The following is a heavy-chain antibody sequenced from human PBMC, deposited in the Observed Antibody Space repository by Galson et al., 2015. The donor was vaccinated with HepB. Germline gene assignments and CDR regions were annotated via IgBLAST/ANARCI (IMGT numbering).Heavy chain of an antibody. CDR3: ARDLGGDIVATATGDAFDI. CDR2: ISAYNGNT. Sequence: SVKVSCKASGYTFTSYGISWVRQAPGQGLEWMGWISAYNGNTNYAQKLQGRVTMTTDTSTSTAYMELRSLRSDDTAVYYCARDLGGDIVATATGDAFDIWGQGTMVTASS. D-gene: IGHD5-12*01. J-gene: IGHJ3*02. CDR1: GYTFTSYG. V-gene: IGHV1-18*01.